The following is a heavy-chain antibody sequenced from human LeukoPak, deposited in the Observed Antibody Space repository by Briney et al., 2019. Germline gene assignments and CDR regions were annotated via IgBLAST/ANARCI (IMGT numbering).Heavy chain of an antibody. V-gene: IGHV3-48*04. CDR1: GFTFSSYS. D-gene: IGHD6-19*01. J-gene: IGHJ4*02. CDR3: ARARAGYSSGWWLDY. CDR2: ISSSSSTI. Sequence: GGSLRLSCAASGFTFSSYSMNWVRQAPGKGLEWVSYISSSSSTIYYADSVKGRFTISRDNAKNSLYLQMNSLRAEDTAVYYCARARAGYSSGWWLDYWGQGTLVTVSS.